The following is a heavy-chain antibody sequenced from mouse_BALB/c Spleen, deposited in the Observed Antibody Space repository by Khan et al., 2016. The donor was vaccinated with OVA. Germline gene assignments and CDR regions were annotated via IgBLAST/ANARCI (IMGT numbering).Heavy chain of an antibody. V-gene: IGHV6-6*02. CDR1: GFTFSNFW. CDR2: IRLKSNNYAT. CDR3: SRSGGYYAWFAY. D-gene: IGHD2-3*01. Sequence: QLEESGGGLVQPGGSMKLSCVASGFTFSNFWMNWVRQSPEKGLEWVAEIRLKSNNYATHYAESVKGRFTISRDDSKSSVYLQMNNLRAEDTVIYYCSRSGGYYAWFAYWGQGTLVTVSA. J-gene: IGHJ3*01.